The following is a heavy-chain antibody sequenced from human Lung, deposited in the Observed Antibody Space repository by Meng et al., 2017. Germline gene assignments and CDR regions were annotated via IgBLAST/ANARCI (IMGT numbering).Heavy chain of an antibody. D-gene: IGHD4-11*01. V-gene: IGHV4-34*01. CDR3: ARGPTTMAHDFDY. CDR1: GGSFSDYY. Sequence: QWQLQQWGAGLLKPSETLSLTCVVSGGSFSDYYWSRIRQPPGKGLEWIGEINHSGSTNYNPSLESRATISVDTSQNNLSLKLSSVTAADSAVYYCARGPTTMAHDFDYWGQGTLVTVSS. CDR2: INHSGST. J-gene: IGHJ4*02.